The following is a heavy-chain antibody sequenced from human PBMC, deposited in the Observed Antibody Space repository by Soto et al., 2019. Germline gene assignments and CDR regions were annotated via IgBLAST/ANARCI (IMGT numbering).Heavy chain of an antibody. V-gene: IGHV3-66*01. CDR3: ARDGSGH. J-gene: IGHJ4*02. CDR1: GLTVSTNP. CDR2: IYPGAGT. Sequence: EVQLVESGGGLVQPGGSLRLSCAASGLTVSTNPMSWVRQAPGKGLEWVSDIYPGAGTHYADSVKGRFTISRDNSKNTVNLQMNSLSPEDTAVYYCARDGSGHWGQGTLVTVS.